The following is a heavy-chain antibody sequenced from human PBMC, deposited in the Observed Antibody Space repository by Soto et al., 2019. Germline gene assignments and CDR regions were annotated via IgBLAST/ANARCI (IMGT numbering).Heavy chain of an antibody. V-gene: IGHV1-8*01. CDR3: ARGLTLRIYDYIGGSYRNIVLFDF. Sequence: ASVKVSCKASGYTFTSYDINWVRQATGQGLEWMGWMDPNSGNTGYAQKFQGRVTMTRNTSISTAYMELSSLRSEDPAVYYCARGLTLRIYDYIGGSYRNIVLFDFWGKGTMVTFSS. CDR1: GYTFTSYD. J-gene: IGHJ3*01. D-gene: IGHD3-16*02. CDR2: MDPNSGNT.